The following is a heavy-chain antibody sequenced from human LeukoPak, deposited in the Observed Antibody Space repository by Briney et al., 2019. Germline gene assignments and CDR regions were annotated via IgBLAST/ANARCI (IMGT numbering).Heavy chain of an antibody. Sequence: GGSLRVSCAASGFTFSSYAMHWVGQDPGKGLQWVAVISYDGSNKYYADSVKGRFTISRDNSKNTLYLQMNSLRAEDTAVYYCARVVVATIWGQGTLVTVSS. D-gene: IGHD5-12*01. CDR1: GFTFSSYA. CDR2: ISYDGSNK. CDR3: ARVVVATI. V-gene: IGHV3-30*01. J-gene: IGHJ4*02.